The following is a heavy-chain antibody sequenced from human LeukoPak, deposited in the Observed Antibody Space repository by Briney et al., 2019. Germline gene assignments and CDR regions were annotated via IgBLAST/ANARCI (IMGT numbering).Heavy chain of an antibody. V-gene: IGHV1-2*02. Sequence: GASVKVSCKASGYTFTGYYMHWVRQAPGQGLEWMGWINPNSGGTNYAQKFQGRVTMTRDTSISTAYMELSRLRSDDTAVYYCARDFRFLEWSSQDYWYFDLWGRGTLVTVSS. CDR2: INPNSGGT. D-gene: IGHD3-3*01. CDR1: GYTFTGYY. CDR3: ARDFRFLEWSSQDYWYFDL. J-gene: IGHJ2*01.